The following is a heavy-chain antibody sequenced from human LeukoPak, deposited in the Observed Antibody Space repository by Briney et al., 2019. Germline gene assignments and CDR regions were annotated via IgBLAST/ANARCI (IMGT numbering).Heavy chain of an antibody. D-gene: IGHD2-2*01. J-gene: IGHJ5*02. V-gene: IGHV3-30*02. Sequence: GGSLRLSCAASGFTFSSYGMHWVRQAPGKGLEWVAFIRYDGSNKYYADSVKGRFTISRDNSKNTLYLQMNSLRAEDTAVYYCARSYCSSSSCSYSPNWFDPWGQGTLVTVSS. CDR1: GFTFSSYG. CDR2: IRYDGSNK. CDR3: ARSYCSSSSCSYSPNWFDP.